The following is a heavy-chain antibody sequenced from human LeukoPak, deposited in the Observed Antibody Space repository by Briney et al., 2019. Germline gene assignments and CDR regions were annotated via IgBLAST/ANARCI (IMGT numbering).Heavy chain of an antibody. CDR1: GYPFTSYD. Sequence: GASVKVSCKASGYPFTSYDINWERHATGQGLESMVWMIPNSGNTGYAQKFQGRVSMTRNTSISTDYMELSSLRYEHTDVYYCARVGWENQLLGAYYYYGMDVWGQGPRSPSP. J-gene: IGHJ6*02. CDR2: MIPNSGNT. V-gene: IGHV1-8*01. CDR3: ARVGWENQLLGAYYYYGMDV. D-gene: IGHD2-2*01.